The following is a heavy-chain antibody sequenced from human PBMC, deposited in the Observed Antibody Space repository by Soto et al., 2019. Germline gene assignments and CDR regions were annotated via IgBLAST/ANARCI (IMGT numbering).Heavy chain of an antibody. V-gene: IGHV1-2*02. CDR1: GYPVTAYY. J-gene: IGHJ3*02. CDR3: ARGGGVGVAGSAAFDM. CDR2: INPATGAA. D-gene: IGHD3-3*01. Sequence: QLHLVQSGAVVKKPGASVTVSCSASGYPVTAYYMHWVRQAPGRGLEWMGGINPATGAAKYTQTFQGRVTMTRDTSTITAFMELSGLTSEDTAAFFCARGGGVGVAGSAAFDMWGQGTLVTVSS.